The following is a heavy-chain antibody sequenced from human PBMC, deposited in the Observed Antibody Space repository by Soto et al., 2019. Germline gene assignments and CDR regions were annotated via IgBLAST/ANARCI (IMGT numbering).Heavy chain of an antibody. CDR2: MNPNSGNT. CDR1: GYTFTSYD. D-gene: IGHD3-3*01. V-gene: IGHV1-8*01. Sequence: QVQLVQSGAEVKKPGASVKVSCKASGYTFTSYDINWVRQATGQGLEWMGWMNPNSGNTGYAQKFQGRVTMTRNTYISTAYMELSSLRSEDTAVYYCARMPITIFGVVIGTWFDPWGQGTLVTVSS. CDR3: ARMPITIFGVVIGTWFDP. J-gene: IGHJ5*02.